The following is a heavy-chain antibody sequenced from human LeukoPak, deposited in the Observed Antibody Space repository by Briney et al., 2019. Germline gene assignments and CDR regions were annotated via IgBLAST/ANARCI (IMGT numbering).Heavy chain of an antibody. V-gene: IGHV3-9*01. Sequence: PGGSLRLSCAASGFTLDDYAMHWVRQAPGKGLEWVSGISWNSGSIGYADSVKGRFTISRDNAKNSLYLQMNSLRAEDTAVYYCAKGYSSSWSYFDYWGQGTLVTVSS. J-gene: IGHJ4*02. CDR2: ISWNSGSI. CDR1: GFTLDDYA. D-gene: IGHD6-13*01. CDR3: AKGYSSSWSYFDY.